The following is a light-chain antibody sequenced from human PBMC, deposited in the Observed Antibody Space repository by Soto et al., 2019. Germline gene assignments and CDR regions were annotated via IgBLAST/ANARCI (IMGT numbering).Light chain of an antibody. CDR3: QQYGSSYT. CDR2: GAS. J-gene: IGKJ2*01. Sequence: EIVMTQSPATLSVSPGERATLSCRASQSVSSNLAWYQQKPGQAPRLLFYGASTRSTGIPARFSGSGSGTEFTLTISSLQSEDFAVYYCQQYGSSYTFGQGTKLEIK. V-gene: IGKV3-15*01. CDR1: QSVSSN.